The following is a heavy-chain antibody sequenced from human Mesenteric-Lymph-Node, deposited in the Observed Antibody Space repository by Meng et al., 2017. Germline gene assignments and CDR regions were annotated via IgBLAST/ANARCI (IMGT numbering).Heavy chain of an antibody. Sequence: QVQLQGSGPGLGRPSETLSLTCNVSGDSVTSGTYYWSWLRQPPGKGLEWIGYLYYRGSTIYNPSLKSRVTISVDASKNQFSLKLSSVTAADTAVYYCAREVVGPRYNWFDPWGQGTLVTVSS. V-gene: IGHV4-61*01. CDR1: GDSVTSGTYY. CDR2: LYYRGST. J-gene: IGHJ5*02. CDR3: AREVVGPRYNWFDP. D-gene: IGHD1-26*01.